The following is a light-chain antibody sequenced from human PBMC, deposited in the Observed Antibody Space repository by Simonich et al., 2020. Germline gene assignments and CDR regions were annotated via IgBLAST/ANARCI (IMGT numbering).Light chain of an antibody. Sequence: QSALTQPASVSGSPGQSITISCTGTSSDVGGYNYVSWYQQHPGKAPKLMIDDVSKRPSGVSNRFSGSKSGNTASLTISGLQAEDEADYYCSSYTSSSWVFGGGTKLTVL. J-gene: IGLJ3*02. CDR1: SSDVGGYNY. CDR2: DVS. CDR3: SSYTSSSWV. V-gene: IGLV2-14*01.